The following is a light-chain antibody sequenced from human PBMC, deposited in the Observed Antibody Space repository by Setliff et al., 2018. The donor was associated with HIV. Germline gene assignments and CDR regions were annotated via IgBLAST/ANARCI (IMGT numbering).Light chain of an antibody. CDR3: GTWDNSLSAWV. Sequence: QSVLTQPPSVSAAPGQKVTISCSGSSSNIGNNYVSWYQQLQGTAPKFLIYDNNKRPSGIPDRFSGSKSGTSATLGITGLQTGDEADYYCGTWDNSLSAWVFGGGTKVTVL. J-gene: IGLJ3*02. CDR2: DNN. CDR1: SSNIGNNY. V-gene: IGLV1-51*02.